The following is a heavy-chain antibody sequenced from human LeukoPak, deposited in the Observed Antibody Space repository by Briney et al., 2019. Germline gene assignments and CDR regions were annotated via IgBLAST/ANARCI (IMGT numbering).Heavy chain of an antibody. CDR1: GYTFTSYD. CDR3: ARDARDGPAGY. CDR2: INPSGGST. J-gene: IGHJ4*02. D-gene: IGHD5-24*01. Sequence: ASVKVSCKASGYTFTSYDINWVRQATGQGLEWMGIINPSGGSTSYAQKFQGRVTMTRDTSISTAYMELSRLRSDDTAVYYCARDARDGPAGYWGQGTLVTVSS. V-gene: IGHV1-46*01.